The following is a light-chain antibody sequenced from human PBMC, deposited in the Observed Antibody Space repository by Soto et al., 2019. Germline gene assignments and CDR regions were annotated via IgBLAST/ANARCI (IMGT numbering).Light chain of an antibody. Sequence: AIRMTQSPSSLSASTGARVPITCRASQGISSYLAWYQQKPGKAPKLLIYAASTLQSGVPSRFSGSGSGTDFTLTISCLQSEDFATYYCQQYYSYSWTFGQGNKVDIK. CDR2: AAS. V-gene: IGKV1-8*01. J-gene: IGKJ1*01. CDR3: QQYYSYSWT. CDR1: QGISSY.